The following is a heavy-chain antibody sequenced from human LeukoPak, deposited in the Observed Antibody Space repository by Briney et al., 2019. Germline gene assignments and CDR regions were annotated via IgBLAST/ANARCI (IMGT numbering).Heavy chain of an antibody. D-gene: IGHD5-18*01. J-gene: IGHJ6*03. Sequence: GGSLRLSCAASGFTFSSYWMSWVRQAPGKGLEWVANIKQDGSEKYYVDSVKGRFTISRDNAKNSLYLQMNSLRAEDTAVYYCARVGYSYGYGYYYYYMDVWGKGTTVTVSS. V-gene: IGHV3-7*01. CDR2: IKQDGSEK. CDR3: ARVGYSYGYGYYYYYMDV. CDR1: GFTFSSYW.